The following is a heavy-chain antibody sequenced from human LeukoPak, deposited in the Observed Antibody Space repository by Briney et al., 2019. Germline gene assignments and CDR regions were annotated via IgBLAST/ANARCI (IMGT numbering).Heavy chain of an antibody. D-gene: IGHD3-10*01. CDR1: GFTFSTYG. CDR3: AKDQYYYGSGSYPFDY. V-gene: IGHV3-30*02. Sequence: PGGSLRLSCAAFGFTFSTYGMHWVRQAPGKGLEWVAFIRYDGSNKYYADSVKGRFTISRDNSKNTVYMQMSSLRAEGTAMYYCAKDQYYYGSGSYPFDYWGQGTLVTVSS. CDR2: IRYDGSNK. J-gene: IGHJ4*02.